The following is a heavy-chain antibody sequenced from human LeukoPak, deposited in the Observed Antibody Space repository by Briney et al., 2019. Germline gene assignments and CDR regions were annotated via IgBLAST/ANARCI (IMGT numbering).Heavy chain of an antibody. J-gene: IGHJ4*02. Sequence: GGSLRLSCVASGFAFGSNYMSWVRQAPGKGLEWVSLIYSGGAIRYADSVKGRFTISRDSSKNTLFLQMNDLTVEDTGRYYCARRPGNWGQGILVTVSS. CDR3: ARRPGN. D-gene: IGHD1-14*01. V-gene: IGHV3-53*01. CDR1: GFAFGSNY. CDR2: IYSGGAI.